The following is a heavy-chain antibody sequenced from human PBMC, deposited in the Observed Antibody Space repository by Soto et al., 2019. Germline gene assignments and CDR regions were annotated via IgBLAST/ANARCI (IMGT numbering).Heavy chain of an antibody. D-gene: IGHD6-19*01. Sequence: QVQLVQSGAEVKKPGASVKVSCKASGYTFTGHYMHWVRQAPGQGLEWMGWINPNSGGTNYAQKFQGWVTRTRDTSISTAYMELSRLRSDDTAVYYCARGGRAIAVAGTVFDYWGQGTLVTVSS. CDR2: INPNSGGT. V-gene: IGHV1-2*04. CDR3: ARGGRAIAVAGTVFDY. J-gene: IGHJ4*02. CDR1: GYTFTGHY.